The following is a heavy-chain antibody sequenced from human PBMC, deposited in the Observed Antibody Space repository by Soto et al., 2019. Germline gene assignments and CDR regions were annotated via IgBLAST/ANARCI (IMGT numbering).Heavy chain of an antibody. V-gene: IGHV3-53*01. Sequence: GGSLRLSCAASGFSVNSNYMSWVRQAPGKGLEWVSVIYSSGSTYYADSVKGRFTISRDNSKNTLYLQMNSLRVEDTAVYYCARDSGYDYWGQGTLVTVSS. CDR3: ARDSGYDY. D-gene: IGHD5-12*01. CDR2: IYSSGST. CDR1: GFSVNSNY. J-gene: IGHJ4*02.